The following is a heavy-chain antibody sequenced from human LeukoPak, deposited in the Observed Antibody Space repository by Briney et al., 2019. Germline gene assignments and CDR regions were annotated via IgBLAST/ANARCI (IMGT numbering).Heavy chain of an antibody. CDR2: IVAAGGHI. CDR1: GFTFSAYS. CDR3: VRVGSGATRADTLVL. D-gene: IGHD6-19*01. J-gene: IGHJ3*01. V-gene: IGHV3-21*01. Sequence: PGGSLRLSCAASGFTFSAYSMNWVRQAPGEGLEWVSSIVAAGGHIYYTDSMKGRFIISRDNAKSSLFLQMNSLRAEDTGIYYCVRVGSGATRADTLVLWGQGTMVTVSS.